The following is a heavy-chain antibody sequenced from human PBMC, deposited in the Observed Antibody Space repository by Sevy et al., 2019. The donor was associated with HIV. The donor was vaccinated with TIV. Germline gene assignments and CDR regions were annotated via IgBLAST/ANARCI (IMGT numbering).Heavy chain of an antibody. Sequence: GSLRLSCAASGFTFSSYSMNWVRQAPGKGLEWVSSISSSSSYIYYADSVKGRFTISRDNATNSLYLQMNSLRAEDTAVYYCARDSRPDYDILTGSHYFDYWGQGTLVTVSS. CDR2: ISSSSSYI. V-gene: IGHV3-21*01. D-gene: IGHD3-9*01. CDR3: ARDSRPDYDILTGSHYFDY. J-gene: IGHJ4*02. CDR1: GFTFSSYS.